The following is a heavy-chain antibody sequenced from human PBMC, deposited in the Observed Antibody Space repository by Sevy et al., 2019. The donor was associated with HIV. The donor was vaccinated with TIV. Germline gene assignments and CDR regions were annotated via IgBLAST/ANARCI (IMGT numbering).Heavy chain of an antibody. V-gene: IGHV1-8*01. CDR1: GYTFTSYD. D-gene: IGHD3-10*01. CDR2: MNPNSGNT. CDR3: ARVPRLLWFGEPKRYYGMHV. J-gene: IGHJ6*02. Sequence: ASVKVSCKASGYTFTSYDINWVRQATGQGLEWMGWMNPNSGNTGYAQKFQGRVTMTRNTSISTAYMELSSLRSEDTAVYYCARVPRLLWFGEPKRYYGMHVWGQGTTVTVSS.